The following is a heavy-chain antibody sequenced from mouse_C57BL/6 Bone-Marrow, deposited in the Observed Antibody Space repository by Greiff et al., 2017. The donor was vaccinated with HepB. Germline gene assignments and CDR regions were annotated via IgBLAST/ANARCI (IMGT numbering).Heavy chain of an antibody. J-gene: IGHJ3*01. CDR1: GYTFTSYW. V-gene: IGHV1-59*01. CDR3: ARSRYYGSSGLAY. Sequence: QVQLQQPGAELVRPGPSVKLSCKASGYTFTSYWMHWVKQRPGQGLEWIGVIDPSDSYTNYNQKFKGKATLTVDTSSSTAYMQLSSLTSEDSAVYYCARSRYYGSSGLAYWGQGTLVTVSA. CDR2: IDPSDSYT. D-gene: IGHD1-1*01.